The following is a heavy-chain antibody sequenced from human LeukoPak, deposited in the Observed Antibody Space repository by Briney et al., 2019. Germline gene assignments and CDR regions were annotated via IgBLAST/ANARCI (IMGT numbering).Heavy chain of an antibody. CDR1: GFTFSSYA. Sequence: GGSLRLSCAASGFTFSSYAIHWVRQAPGKGLEWVAIISYDGTNKYYADSVRGRFTISRDNSKNTLYLQMNSLRAEDTAVYYCAKAGYSSSWPFDYWGQGTLVIVSS. J-gene: IGHJ4*02. D-gene: IGHD6-13*01. V-gene: IGHV3-30-3*01. CDR3: AKAGYSSSWPFDY. CDR2: ISYDGTNK.